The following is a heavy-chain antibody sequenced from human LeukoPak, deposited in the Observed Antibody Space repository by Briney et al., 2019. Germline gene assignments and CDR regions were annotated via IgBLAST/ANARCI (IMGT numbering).Heavy chain of an antibody. J-gene: IGHJ4*02. Sequence: ASVKVSCKASGYTFSGYGISWVRQAPGQGLEWMGWISGYSNNTIYAQKFQRFQDRIILTVDTSTNTAYMDLRSLTSDDTAVYYCARVWGRGDAPRFNYWGQGTLVTVSS. D-gene: IGHD3-16*01. CDR1: GYTFSGYG. CDR2: ISGYSNNT. V-gene: IGHV1-18*01. CDR3: ARVWGRGDAPRFNY.